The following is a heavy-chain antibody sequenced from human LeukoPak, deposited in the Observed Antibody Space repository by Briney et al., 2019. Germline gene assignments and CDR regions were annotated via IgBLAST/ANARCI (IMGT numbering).Heavy chain of an antibody. Sequence: QSGGSLRLSCAASGFTFSGYAMSWVRQAPGKGLEWVSAISGSGGGTYYADAVKGRFTISRDKSKNTGDVKMNSLRAEDTAVYYCAKAPYSSSSYYFDYWGQGTLVTVSS. CDR3: AKAPYSSSSYYFDY. V-gene: IGHV3-23*01. J-gene: IGHJ4*02. CDR1: GFTFSGYA. CDR2: ISGSGGGT. D-gene: IGHD6-6*01.